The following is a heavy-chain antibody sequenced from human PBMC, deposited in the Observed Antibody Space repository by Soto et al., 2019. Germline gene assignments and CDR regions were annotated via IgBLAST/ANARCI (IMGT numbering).Heavy chain of an antibody. D-gene: IGHD3-3*01. CDR2: IIPICGTA. J-gene: IGHJ5*02. CDR3: ARGSRGWCGYCGWEQPGS. V-gene: IGHV1-69*12. CDR1: GGTFSSYA. Sequence: QVQLVQSGAEVKKPGSSVKVSCKASGGTFSSYAISWVRQAPGQGLEWMGGIIPICGTANYTQKFQGRVTITADDSTGTADMERSSLRCGDTAVYLCARGSRGWCGYCGWEQPGSCGKGTMVTVSS.